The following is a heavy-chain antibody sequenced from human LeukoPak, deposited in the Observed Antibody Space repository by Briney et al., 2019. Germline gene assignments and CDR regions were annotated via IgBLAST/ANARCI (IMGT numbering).Heavy chain of an antibody. CDR1: GGSISSYY. Sequence: SESLSLTCTVSGGSISSYYWSWIRQPAGKGLEWIGRIYTSGSTNYNPSLKSRVTMSVDTSKHQFSLKLSSVTAADTAVYYCAGAIVGATYYYYMDVWGKGTTVTVSS. D-gene: IGHD1-26*01. V-gene: IGHV4-4*07. J-gene: IGHJ6*03. CDR3: AGAIVGATYYYYMDV. CDR2: IYTSGST.